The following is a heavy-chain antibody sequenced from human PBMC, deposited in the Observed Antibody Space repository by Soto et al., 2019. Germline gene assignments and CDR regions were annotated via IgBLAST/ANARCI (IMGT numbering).Heavy chain of an antibody. V-gene: IGHV3-33*01. D-gene: IGHD6-6*01. CDR2: IWYDGSNK. CDR1: GFTFSSYG. Sequence: GGSLRLSCAASGFTFSSYGMHWVRQAPGKGLEWVAVIWYDGSNKYYADSVKGRFTISRDNSKNTLYLQMNSLRAEDTAVYYCARDWAPLRDSSSEFDPWGQGTLVTVSS. J-gene: IGHJ5*02. CDR3: ARDWAPLRDSSSEFDP.